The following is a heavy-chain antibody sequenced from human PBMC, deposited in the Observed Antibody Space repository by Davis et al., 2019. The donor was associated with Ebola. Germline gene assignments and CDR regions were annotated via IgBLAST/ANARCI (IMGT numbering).Heavy chain of an antibody. V-gene: IGHV3-33*01. D-gene: IGHD6-6*01. Sequence: PGGSLRLSCAASGFTFSSYGMHWVRQAPGKGLEWVAVIWYDGSNKYYADSVKGRFTISRDNSKNTLYLQMNSLRAEDTAVYYCARGSSIAARKEWDYWGQGTLVTVSS. J-gene: IGHJ4*02. CDR1: GFTFSSYG. CDR3: ARGSSIAARKEWDY. CDR2: IWYDGSNK.